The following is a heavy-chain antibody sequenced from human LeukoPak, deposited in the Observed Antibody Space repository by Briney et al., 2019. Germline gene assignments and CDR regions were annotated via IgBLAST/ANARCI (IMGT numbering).Heavy chain of an antibody. D-gene: IGHD2/OR15-2a*01. CDR1: GFTYSSYA. V-gene: IGHV3-23*01. Sequence: GGSLRLSCAASGFTYSSYAMSWVPQAPGKGLECGSAISGSGGSTYYADSVRGRFTISRDNSKNTLYLQMNSLRARDTAVYYCAQDKKYYRSHWFDPRGQGTLVSDSS. CDR3: AQDKKYYRSHWFDP. CDR2: ISGSGGST. J-gene: IGHJ5*02.